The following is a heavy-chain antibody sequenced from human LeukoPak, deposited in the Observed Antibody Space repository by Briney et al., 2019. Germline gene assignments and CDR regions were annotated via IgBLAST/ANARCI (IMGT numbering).Heavy chain of an antibody. J-gene: IGHJ4*02. CDR3: ARDRGGGSGTYYILY. D-gene: IGHD3-10*01. CDR1: GYSFTDYY. Sequence: ASVKVSCTASGYSFTDYYMHWVRQAPGQGLEWMGWINPNSGGTNYAQKFQGRVTMTRDTSISTAYMELSSLRSDDTAVYYCARDRGGGSGTYYILYWGQGSLVTVSS. CDR2: INPNSGGT. V-gene: IGHV1-2*02.